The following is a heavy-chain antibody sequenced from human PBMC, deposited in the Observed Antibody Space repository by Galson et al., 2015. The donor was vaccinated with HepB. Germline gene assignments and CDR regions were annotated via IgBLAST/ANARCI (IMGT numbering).Heavy chain of an antibody. Sequence: LRLSCAASGFTFSSYAMSWVRQAPGKGLEWVSGFSGSGGGTFYADSVKGRFTISRDNSKNTLYLQMNSLRAEDTAVYYCAKGYNSGSYSELDYWGQGTLVTVSS. CDR1: GFTFSSYA. D-gene: IGHD3-10*01. J-gene: IGHJ4*02. CDR3: AKGYNSGSYSELDY. CDR2: FSGSGGGT. V-gene: IGHV3-23*01.